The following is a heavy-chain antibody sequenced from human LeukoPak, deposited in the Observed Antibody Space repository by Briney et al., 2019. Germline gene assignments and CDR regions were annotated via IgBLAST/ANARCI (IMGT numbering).Heavy chain of an antibody. D-gene: IGHD6-19*01. CDR3: ASGGIAVAGTLDY. V-gene: IGHV1-69*13. CDR1: GGTFSSYA. J-gene: IGHJ4*02. CDR2: IIPIFGTA. Sequence: SVKVSCKASGGTFSSYAISWVRQAPGQGLEWMGGIIPIFGTANYAQKFQGRVTITADESTSTAYMELSGLRSEDTAVYYCASGGIAVAGTLDYWGQGTLVTVSS.